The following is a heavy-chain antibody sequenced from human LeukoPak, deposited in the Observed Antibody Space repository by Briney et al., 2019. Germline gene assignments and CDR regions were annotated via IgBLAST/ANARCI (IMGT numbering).Heavy chain of an antibody. V-gene: IGHV5-51*01. CDR3: ARQGNGYMASDL. CDR2: IYPGDSDT. Sequence: GESLKICCKASGYRFTSYWTVWVRQMPGKGLEWMGIIYPGDSDTRYSPSLQGQVTISADKSISTVYLQWSSLKASDTAMYYCARQGNGYMASDLWGQGTLVTVSS. CDR1: GYRFTSYW. J-gene: IGHJ4*02. D-gene: IGHD5-24*01.